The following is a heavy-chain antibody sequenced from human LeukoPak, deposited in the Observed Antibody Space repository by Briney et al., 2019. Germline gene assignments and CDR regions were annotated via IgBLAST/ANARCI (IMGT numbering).Heavy chain of an antibody. Sequence: PGGSLRLSCAASGFSFSRHAMNWVRQAPGKGLEWISHISGGSGIIEYADSVKGRFTISRDNGRGSLYLQMNSLRVEDTAVYYCARYGSGRNYIDPFDFWGQGTLVAVSS. CDR3: ARYGSGRNYIDPFDF. V-gene: IGHV3-48*01. J-gene: IGHJ4*02. CDR1: GFSFSRHA. D-gene: IGHD3-10*01. CDR2: ISGGSGII.